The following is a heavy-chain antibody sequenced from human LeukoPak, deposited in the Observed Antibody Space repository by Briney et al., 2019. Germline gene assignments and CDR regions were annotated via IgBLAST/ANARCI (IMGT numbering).Heavy chain of an antibody. Sequence: GGSLRLSCAASGFTFSSYEMNWVRQAQGKGLEWVSYISSSGSTIYYADSVKGRFTISRDNAKNSLYLQMNSLRAEDTGVYYCVRDRYYGSGVFDIWGQGTMVTVSS. J-gene: IGHJ3*02. CDR1: GFTFSSYE. V-gene: IGHV3-48*03. D-gene: IGHD3-10*01. CDR3: VRDRYYGSGVFDI. CDR2: ISSSGSTI.